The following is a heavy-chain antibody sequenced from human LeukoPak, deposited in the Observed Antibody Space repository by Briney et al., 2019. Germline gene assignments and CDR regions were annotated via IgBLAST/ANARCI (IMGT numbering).Heavy chain of an antibody. CDR1: GDSISSQH. V-gene: IGHV4-59*11. J-gene: IGHJ4*01. Sequence: SETLSLTCTVSGDSISSQHWTWIRQPPGKGLEWIGYIYYSGSTNYNPSLKSRVTISVDASKNQFSLKLSSVTAADTAVYYCARDRRYSYGYYFDYWGHGTLVTVSS. D-gene: IGHD5-18*01. CDR3: ARDRRYSYGYYFDY. CDR2: IYYSGST.